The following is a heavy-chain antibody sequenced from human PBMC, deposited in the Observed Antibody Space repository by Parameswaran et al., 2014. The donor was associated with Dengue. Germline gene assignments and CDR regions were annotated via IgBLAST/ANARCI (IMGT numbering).Heavy chain of an antibody. CDR2: IYYSGST. Sequence: WIRQPPGKGLEWIGSIYYSGSTYYNPSLKSRVTISVDTSKNQFSLKLSSVTAADTAVYYCASSSWPYNWFDPWGQGTLVTVSS. D-gene: IGHD6-13*01. V-gene: IGHV4-39*01. CDR3: ASSSWPYNWFDP. J-gene: IGHJ5*02.